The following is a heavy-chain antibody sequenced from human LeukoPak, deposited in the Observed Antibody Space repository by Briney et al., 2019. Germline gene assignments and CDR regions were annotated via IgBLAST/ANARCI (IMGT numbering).Heavy chain of an antibody. J-gene: IGHJ4*02. CDR2: ISSSSSYI. D-gene: IGHD3-10*01. CDR1: GFTFSSYS. Sequence: GGSLRLSCAASGFTFSSYSMNWVRQAPGKGLEWVSSISSSSSYIYYADSVKGRFTISRDNAKNSLYLQTNSLRAEDTAVYYCASRGSKQGGYWGQGTLVTVSS. V-gene: IGHV3-21*01. CDR3: ASRGSKQGGY.